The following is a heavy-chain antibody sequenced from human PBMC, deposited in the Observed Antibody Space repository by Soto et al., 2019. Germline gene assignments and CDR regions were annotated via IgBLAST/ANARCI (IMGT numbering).Heavy chain of an antibody. CDR3: AKDQNIQLWPRYYYYGMDV. CDR1: GLTVSSSY. CDR2: ISGSGGST. Sequence: PGGSLRLSCAASGLTVSSSYMSWVRQAPGKGLEWVSIISGSGGSTYYADSVKGRFTISRDNSKNTLYLQMNSLRAEDTAVYYCAKDQNIQLWPRYYYYGMDVWGQGTTVTAP. V-gene: IGHV3-23*01. J-gene: IGHJ6*02. D-gene: IGHD5-18*01.